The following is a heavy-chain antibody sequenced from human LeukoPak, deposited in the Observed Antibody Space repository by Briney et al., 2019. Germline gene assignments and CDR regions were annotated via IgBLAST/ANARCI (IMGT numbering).Heavy chain of an antibody. Sequence: PGGSLRLSCVASGFTFSSYWMSWVRQAPGKGLEWVANIKQDGSEKYYMDSVKGRFTISRDNAKNSLYLQMNSLRAEDTAVYYCARGAWTFDYWGQGTLVSVSS. J-gene: IGHJ4*02. CDR1: GFTFSSYW. CDR2: IKQDGSEK. V-gene: IGHV3-7*01. D-gene: IGHD3/OR15-3a*01. CDR3: ARGAWTFDY.